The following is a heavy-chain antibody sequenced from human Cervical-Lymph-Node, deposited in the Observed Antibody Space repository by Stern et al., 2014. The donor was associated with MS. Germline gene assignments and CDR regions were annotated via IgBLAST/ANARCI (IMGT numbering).Heavy chain of an antibody. J-gene: IGHJ4*02. Sequence: QEQLVQSGAEVTKPGASVKVSCKASGYTFTNYDINWVRQANGQGLEWMGWMSPNNGNANYAQRFQGSLTMTRDISISTAYMELSSLTSDDTAVYYCASASEVTTTVYWGQGTLVTVSS. CDR2: MSPNNGNA. CDR1: GYTFTNYD. V-gene: IGHV1-8*01. D-gene: IGHD4-17*01. CDR3: ASASEVTTTVY.